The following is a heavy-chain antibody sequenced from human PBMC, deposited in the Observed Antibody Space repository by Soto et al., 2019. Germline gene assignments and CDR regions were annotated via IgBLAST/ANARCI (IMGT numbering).Heavy chain of an antibody. CDR2: IYYNGNS. D-gene: IGHD1-26*01. V-gene: IGHV4-31*02. J-gene: IGHJ2*01. CDR3: VFFFQTEDGIRATGPVSAFLLNRSSDL. Sequence: PGNVLEWIGYIYYNGNSYYNPSLKSRVTISVDTSKNQFSLKLSSVTAADTAVYYCVFFFQTEDGIRATGPVSAFLLNRSSDL.